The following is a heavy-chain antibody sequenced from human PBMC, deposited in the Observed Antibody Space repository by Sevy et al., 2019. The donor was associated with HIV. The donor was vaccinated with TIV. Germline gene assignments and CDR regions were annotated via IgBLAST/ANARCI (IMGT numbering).Heavy chain of an antibody. V-gene: IGHV3-23*01. CDR1: GFTFSSYA. D-gene: IGHD3-16*01. CDR2: ISGSGGST. CDR3: ASNQARWGYFDY. Sequence: GGSLRLSCAAYGFTFSSYAMSWVRQAPGKGLEWVSAISGSGGSTYYADSVKGRFTISRDNSKNTLYLQMNSLRAEDTAVYYCASNQARWGYFDYWGQGTLVTVSS. J-gene: IGHJ4*02.